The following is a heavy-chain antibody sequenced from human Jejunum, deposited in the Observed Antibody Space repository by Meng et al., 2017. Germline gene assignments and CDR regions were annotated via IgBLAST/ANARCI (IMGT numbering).Heavy chain of an antibody. CDR2: INPSSGDT. V-gene: IGHV1-2*06. CDR3: ARGRIASTGRWVDP. CDR1: GYTFTDCY. Sequence: ASVTVSCKTSGYTFTDCYIHWVRQAPGQGLEWMGRINPSSGDTYYAPKFQGRFTMTRDTSISTAYMELSSLTSDDTAIYYCARGRIASTGRWVDPWGQGSLVTVSS. D-gene: IGHD6-13*01. J-gene: IGHJ5*02.